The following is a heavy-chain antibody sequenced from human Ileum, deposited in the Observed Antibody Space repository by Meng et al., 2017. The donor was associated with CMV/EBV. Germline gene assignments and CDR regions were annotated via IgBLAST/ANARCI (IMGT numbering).Heavy chain of an antibody. V-gene: IGHV4-34*01. Sequence: GSLRLSCAVYGGSFSGYYWSWIRQPPGKGLEWIGEINHSGSTNYNPSLKSRVTISVDTSKNQFSLKLSSVTAADTAVYYCARKALTGWFDPWGQGTLVTCAS. CDR3: ARKALTGWFDP. CDR2: INHSGST. J-gene: IGHJ5*02. CDR1: GGSFSGYY.